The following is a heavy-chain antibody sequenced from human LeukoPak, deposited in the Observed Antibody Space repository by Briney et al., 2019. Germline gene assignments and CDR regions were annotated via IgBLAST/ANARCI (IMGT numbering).Heavy chain of an antibody. V-gene: IGHV3-30*03. J-gene: IGHJ4*02. CDR2: ISYDGSNK. CDR3: ARGGGYGDYNFDY. Sequence: GGSLRLSCAASGFTFSSYGMHWVRQAPGKGLEWVAVISYDGSNKYYADSVKGRFTISRDNSKNTLYLQMNSLRAEDTAVYYCARGGGYGDYNFDYWGQGTLVTVSS. CDR1: GFTFSSYG. D-gene: IGHD4-17*01.